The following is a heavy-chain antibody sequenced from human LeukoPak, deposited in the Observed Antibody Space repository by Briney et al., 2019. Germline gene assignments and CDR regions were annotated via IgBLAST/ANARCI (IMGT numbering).Heavy chain of an antibody. Sequence: GGSLRLSCAASGSTFRSYAMHWVHQAPGKGLEWVAAISYDGSKEYYADSVKGRFTISRDNSNNIVYLQMNSLRADDTAVYRCAKRGGEVGATHNWFDSWGQGTLVTVFS. J-gene: IGHJ5*01. CDR3: AKRGGEVGATHNWFDS. V-gene: IGHV3-30*18. CDR1: GSTFRSYA. D-gene: IGHD1-26*01. CDR2: ISYDGSKE.